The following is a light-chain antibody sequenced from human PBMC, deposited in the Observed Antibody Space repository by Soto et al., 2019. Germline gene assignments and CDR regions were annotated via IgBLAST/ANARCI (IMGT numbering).Light chain of an antibody. J-gene: IGKJ4*01. CDR3: QQYGGSPLVT. CDR1: QSVGSNY. V-gene: IGKV3-20*01. CDR2: DAS. Sequence: EVVLTQSPDTLSLSPGERATLSCRASQSVGSNYLAWYQQKPGQAPRLLISDASSRATGVPDRFSASGSGTDFTLTISRLEPEDFAVYYCQQYGGSPLVTFGGGTKVEIK.